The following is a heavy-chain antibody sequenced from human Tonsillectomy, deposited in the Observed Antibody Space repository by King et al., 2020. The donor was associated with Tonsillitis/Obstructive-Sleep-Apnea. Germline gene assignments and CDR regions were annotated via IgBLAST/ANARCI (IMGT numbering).Heavy chain of an antibody. CDR1: GGSISSSSYY. D-gene: IGHD3-3*01. CDR2: IYYSGST. J-gene: IGHJ5*02. Sequence: QLQESGPGLVKPSETLSLTCTVSGGSISSSSYYWGWIRQPPGQGLEWIGSIYYSGSTYYNPSLKSRVTISVDTSKNQFSLKLSSVTAADTAVYYCARQEAIFGVVIMGDWFDPWGQGTLVTVSS. CDR3: ARQEAIFGVVIMGDWFDP. V-gene: IGHV4-39*01.